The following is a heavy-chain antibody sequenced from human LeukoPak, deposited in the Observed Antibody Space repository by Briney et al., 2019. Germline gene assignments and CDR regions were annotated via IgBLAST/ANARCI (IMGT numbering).Heavy chain of an antibody. Sequence: GGSLRLSCAASGFTFGRFAMSWVRQAPGKGPEWVSTISGSGTDTCYAASGRGRFTISRDNSKNTLYLQMNSLRAEDTALYYCAKGSLGSWYFFDYWGQGALVTVSS. CDR3: AKGSLGSWYFFDY. V-gene: IGHV3-23*01. CDR1: GFTFGRFA. J-gene: IGHJ4*02. CDR2: ISGSGTDT. D-gene: IGHD6-13*01.